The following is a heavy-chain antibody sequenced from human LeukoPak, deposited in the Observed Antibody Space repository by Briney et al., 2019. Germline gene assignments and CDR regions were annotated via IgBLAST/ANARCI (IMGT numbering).Heavy chain of an antibody. CDR1: GGSISSSSYY. CDR2: IYYSGST. D-gene: IGHD3-3*01. V-gene: IGHV4-39*01. J-gene: IGHJ4*02. Sequence: SETLSLTCTVSGGSISSSSYYWGWIRQPPGKGLEWIGSIYYSGSTYYNPSLKSRVTISVDTSKNQFSLKLSSVTAADTAVYYCARLFGKLAFDYWGQGTLVTVSS. CDR3: ARLFGKLAFDY.